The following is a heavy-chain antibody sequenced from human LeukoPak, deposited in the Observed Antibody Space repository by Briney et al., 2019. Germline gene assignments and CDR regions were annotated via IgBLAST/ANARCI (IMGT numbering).Heavy chain of an antibody. Sequence: GGSVRLSCAASRCTFRNFAMSGVRQAPGKGLEWVSGLSHGGTRTFYAASVKGRFTISRDDSNSTLFLQMDNLRVEDTATYYCAKDIELFMSWGQGTLVIVSS. CDR3: AKDIELFMS. D-gene: IGHD1-26*01. CDR2: LSHGGTRT. J-gene: IGHJ5*02. V-gene: IGHV3-23*01. CDR1: RCTFRNFA.